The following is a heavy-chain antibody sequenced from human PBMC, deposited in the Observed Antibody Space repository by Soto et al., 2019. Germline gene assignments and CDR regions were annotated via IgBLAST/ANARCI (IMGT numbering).Heavy chain of an antibody. CDR3: ARQDIVVVPAAIYYYGMDV. CDR2: IYYSGST. Sequence: NPSETLSLTCTVSGGSINSYYWSWIRQPPGKGLEWIGYIYYSGSTNYNPSLKSRVTISVDTSKNQFSLKLSSVTAADTAVYYCARQDIVVVPAAIYYYGMDVWGQGTTVTVSS. J-gene: IGHJ6*02. CDR1: GGSINSYY. V-gene: IGHV4-59*08. D-gene: IGHD2-2*01.